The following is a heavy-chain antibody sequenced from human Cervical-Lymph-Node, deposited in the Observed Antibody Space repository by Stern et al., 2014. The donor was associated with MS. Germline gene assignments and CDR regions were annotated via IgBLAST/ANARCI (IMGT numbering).Heavy chain of an antibody. D-gene: IGHD4-11*01. Sequence: VKLVESGSELKKPGASVKISCKASGYSFSTYAMNWVRQAPGQGLEWKGWINTYTGDPTSAQGFTGRFVLSSDTSVSTAYLQINNLKAEDTAIYYCATLSDSASYCDYWGQGTLVTVSS. CDR2: INTYTGDP. V-gene: IGHV7-4-1*02. CDR1: GYSFSTYA. CDR3: ATLSDSASYCDY. J-gene: IGHJ4*02.